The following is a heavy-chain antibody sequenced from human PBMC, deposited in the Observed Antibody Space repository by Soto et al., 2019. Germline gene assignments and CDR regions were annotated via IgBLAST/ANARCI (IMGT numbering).Heavy chain of an antibody. CDR3: AKEGGDCSGGSCYYWYFDL. D-gene: IGHD2-15*01. Sequence: QVQLVESGGGVVQPGRSLRLSCAASGFTFSSYGMHWVRQAPGKGLEWVAVISYDGSNKYYADSVKGRFTISRDNSKNTLYLQMNSLRAEDTAVYYCAKEGGDCSGGSCYYWYFDLWGRGTLVTVSS. CDR2: ISYDGSNK. V-gene: IGHV3-30*18. CDR1: GFTFSSYG. J-gene: IGHJ2*01.